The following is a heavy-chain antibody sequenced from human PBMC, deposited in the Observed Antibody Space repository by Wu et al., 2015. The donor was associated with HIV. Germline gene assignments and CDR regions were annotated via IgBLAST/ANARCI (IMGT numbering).Heavy chain of an antibody. V-gene: IGHV1-8*01. CDR3: ASAYSTGWYSDY. CDR2: MNPKHGGS. CDR1: GYTFTNYD. D-gene: IGHD6-19*01. J-gene: IGHJ4*01. Sequence: QVQLVQSGGEAKKPGASVKVSCKASGYTFTNYDINWVRQASGRGLEWLGWMNPKHGGSGSIEKILGRVTMTRDTSISTAYMELSRLKYDDTAVYYCASAYSTGWYSDYWGQGTLVTVSS.